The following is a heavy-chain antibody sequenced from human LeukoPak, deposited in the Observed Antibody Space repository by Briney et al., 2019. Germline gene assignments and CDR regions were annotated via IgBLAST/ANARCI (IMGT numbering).Heavy chain of an antibody. D-gene: IGHD1-26*01. Sequence: PGGSLRLSCAASGFTFSSYAMSWVRQAPGKGLEWVSAISGSGGSTYYADSVKGRFTISRDNSKNTLYLQMNSLRAEDTAVYYCARDPKQGGTYWNYFDYWGQGALVTVSP. CDR3: ARDPKQGGTYWNYFDY. J-gene: IGHJ4*02. CDR1: GFTFSSYA. CDR2: ISGSGGST. V-gene: IGHV3-23*01.